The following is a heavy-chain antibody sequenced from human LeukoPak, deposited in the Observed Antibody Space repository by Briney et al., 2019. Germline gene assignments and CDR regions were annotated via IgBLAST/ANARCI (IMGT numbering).Heavy chain of an antibody. CDR3: ARDLFVDYGDYVAFDY. CDR2: IKPDSGGT. J-gene: IGHJ4*02. V-gene: IGHV1-2*02. D-gene: IGHD4-17*01. CDR1: GYIFSDYY. Sequence: ASVKVSCTASGYIFSDYYMHWVRQAPGQGLEWMGWIKPDSGGTNYEQKFQGRVIMTLDTSISTAYMELTRLTSDDTAVYYCARDLFVDYGDYVAFDYWGQGTLVTVSS.